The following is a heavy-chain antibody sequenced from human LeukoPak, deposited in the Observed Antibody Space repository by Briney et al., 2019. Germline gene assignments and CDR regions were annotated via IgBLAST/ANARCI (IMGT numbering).Heavy chain of an antibody. D-gene: IGHD1-26*01. CDR3: KRGPTILDY. CDR2: IYSSGRT. J-gene: IGHJ4*02. Sequence: PSETLSLTCTASGGSISSYYWSWIRQPAGRGPEWIGRIYSSGRTDYNPSLNSRVTMSVGTSKNQFSLILKSLTAADTAIYYCKRGPTILDYWGQGILVTVSS. V-gene: IGHV4-4*07. CDR1: GGSISSYY.